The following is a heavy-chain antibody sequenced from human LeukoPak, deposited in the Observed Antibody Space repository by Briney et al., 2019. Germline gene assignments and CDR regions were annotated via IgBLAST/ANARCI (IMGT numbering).Heavy chain of an antibody. D-gene: IGHD2-15*01. Sequence: GGSLRLSCAASGFTFSSYAMSWVRQAPGKGLEWVSAISGSCGSTYYADSVKGRFTISRDNSKNTLYLQMNSLRAEDTAVYYCAKVDDIVVVVAATLGYWGQGTLVTVSS. V-gene: IGHV3-23*01. CDR3: AKVDDIVVVVAATLGY. CDR1: GFTFSSYA. J-gene: IGHJ4*02. CDR2: ISGSCGST.